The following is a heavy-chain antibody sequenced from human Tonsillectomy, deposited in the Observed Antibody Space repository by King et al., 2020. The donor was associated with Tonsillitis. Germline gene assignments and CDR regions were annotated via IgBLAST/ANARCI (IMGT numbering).Heavy chain of an antibody. CDR3: AKPGGYCSGGSCPVGYFDY. CDR1: GCTFSSYD. J-gene: IGHJ4*02. Sequence: VQLVQSGGGLVQPGGSLRLSCAASGCTFSSYDMSWVRQAPGNGLEWDSASMGSGGSTYYADAVKGRFTISRDNSKNTLYLQMNSLRAEDTAVYYCAKPGGYCSGGSCPVGYFDYWGQGTLVTVSS. CDR2: SMGSGGST. V-gene: IGHV3-23*04. D-gene: IGHD2-15*01.